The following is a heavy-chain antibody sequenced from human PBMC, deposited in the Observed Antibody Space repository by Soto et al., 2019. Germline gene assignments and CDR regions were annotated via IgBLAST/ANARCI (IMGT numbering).Heavy chain of an antibody. J-gene: IGHJ6*02. CDR1: GGSISSGGYS. CDR3: ARFRLGGPHFGGYYYYGMDV. Sequence: SETLSLTCAVSGGSISSGGYSWSWIRQPPGKGLEWIGYIYHSGSTYYSPSFQGQVTISADKSISTAYLQWSSLKASDTAMYYCARFRLGGPHFGGYYYYGMDVWGQGTTVTVSS. CDR2: IYHSGST. D-gene: IGHD3-10*01. V-gene: IGHV4-30-2*01.